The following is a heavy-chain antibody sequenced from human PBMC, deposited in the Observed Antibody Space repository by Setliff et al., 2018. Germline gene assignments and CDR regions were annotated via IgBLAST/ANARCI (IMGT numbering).Heavy chain of an antibody. CDR3: TRSSSYGMRYWFDS. V-gene: IGHV1-2*02. D-gene: IGHD3-16*02. J-gene: IGHJ5*01. Sequence: ASVKVSCKASGYTFTGYYMHWVRQAPGRGLEWMGWINPDSGDTHSPQNFQGRVRMTRDTSMSTVYMELTRLTSDDTAVYYCTRSSSYGMRYWFDSWGQGPLVTVSS. CDR2: INPDSGDT. CDR1: GYTFTGYY.